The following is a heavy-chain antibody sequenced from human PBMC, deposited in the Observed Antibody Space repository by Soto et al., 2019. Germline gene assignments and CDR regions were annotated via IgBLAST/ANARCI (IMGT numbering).Heavy chain of an antibody. V-gene: IGHV1-2*02. D-gene: IGHD3-22*01. CDR2: INPNSGDT. CDR1: GYTFTGYF. Sequence: AASVKVSCKASGYTFTGYFIHWVRQAPGQGLEWMGWINPNSGDTNYAQKFQGRVTMTRDMSISTAYMELRGLTSDDTAVYYCARVRMYYDSSGSLDYWGQGTLVTVSS. CDR3: ARVRMYYDSSGSLDY. J-gene: IGHJ4*02.